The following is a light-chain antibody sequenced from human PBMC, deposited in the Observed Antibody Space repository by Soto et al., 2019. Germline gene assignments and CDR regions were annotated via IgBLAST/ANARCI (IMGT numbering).Light chain of an antibody. CDR2: EVN. CDR3: SSYAGSNNLL. V-gene: IGLV2-8*01. Sequence: QSALTQPPSASGSPGQSVAISCTGTNSDIGNYNFVSWYQQHPGKAPKLMIYEVNKRPSGAPDRFSGSKSGNTASLTVSGLQPEDEADYYCSSYAGSNNLLFGGGTKLTVL. J-gene: IGLJ2*01. CDR1: NSDIGNYNF.